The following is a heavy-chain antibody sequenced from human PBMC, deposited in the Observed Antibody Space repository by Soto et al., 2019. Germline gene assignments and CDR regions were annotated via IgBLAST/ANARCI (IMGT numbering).Heavy chain of an antibody. CDR1: GFTFGDYA. Sequence: LRLSCAASGFTFGDYAMQWVRQAPGKGLEWVSAISWNSGSIDYADSVKGRFTISRDNAKNSLYLQMNSLRAEDTALYYCAKSHTTSGWYVTTDYWGQRTRVTVSS. D-gene: IGHD6-19*01. CDR2: ISWNSGSI. V-gene: IGHV3-9*01. J-gene: IGHJ4*02. CDR3: AKSHTTSGWYVTTDY.